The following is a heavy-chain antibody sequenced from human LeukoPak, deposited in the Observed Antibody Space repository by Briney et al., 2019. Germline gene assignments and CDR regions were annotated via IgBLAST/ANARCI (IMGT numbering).Heavy chain of an antibody. CDR1: GYTFTGYY. V-gene: IGHV1-2*02. CDR2: INPNSGGT. CDR3: AYSSGPVERFDP. Sequence: AAVKVSCKASGYTFTGYYMHWVRQAPGQGLEWMGWINPNSGGTNYAQKFQGRVTMTRDTSISTAYMELSRLRSDDTAVYYCAYSSGPVERFDPWGQGTLVTVSS. J-gene: IGHJ5*02. D-gene: IGHD3-22*01.